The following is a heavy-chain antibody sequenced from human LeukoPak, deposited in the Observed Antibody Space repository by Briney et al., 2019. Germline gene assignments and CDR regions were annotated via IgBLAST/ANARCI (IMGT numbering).Heavy chain of an antibody. CDR1: GDSFSSNTAA. Sequence: SQTLSLTCAISGDSFSSNTAAWHWLRQSPSRGLEWLGKTFYRSKWYSDYAVSVKSRITINPDTSKNQVSLQLSSVTPEDTAVYFCASTHGQQIDYWGQGTLVTVSS. CDR3: ASTHGQQIDY. D-gene: IGHD4-17*01. J-gene: IGHJ4*02. V-gene: IGHV6-1*01. CDR2: TFYRSKWYS.